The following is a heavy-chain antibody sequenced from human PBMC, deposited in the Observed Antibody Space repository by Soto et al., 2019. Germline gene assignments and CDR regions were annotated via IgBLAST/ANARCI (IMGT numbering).Heavy chain of an antibody. V-gene: IGHV1-46*01. CDR3: VGEGVSMCYFDS. Sequence: QVQLVQSGAEGKKPGASVTVSCKASGYTSTNYHVHWARQAPGQGLEWMGIINPSGVTISYAQKFEGRLTMTRDTSTSTAYMELTTLRSDDTAIYYCVGEGVSMCYFDSWGQGTRVTVSS. CDR2: INPSGVTI. CDR1: GYTSTNYH. D-gene: IGHD3-10*02. J-gene: IGHJ4*02.